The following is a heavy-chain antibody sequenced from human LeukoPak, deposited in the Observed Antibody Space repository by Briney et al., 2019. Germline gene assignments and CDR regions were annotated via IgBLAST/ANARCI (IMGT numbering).Heavy chain of an antibody. V-gene: IGHV3-48*01. J-gene: IGHJ3*02. CDR3: ARTYDFGRGPPGDAFDN. CDR2: IDARSGIT. Sequence: GGSLRLSFATSGFTFTIFGINWLRQAPGKGPEWVSYIDARSGITYYADSVQGRFTISRDNAKESVFLQMNRLRVDDTAVYYCARTYDFGRGPPGDAFDNWGQGTPVTVSS. CDR1: GFTFTIFG. D-gene: IGHD3-3*01.